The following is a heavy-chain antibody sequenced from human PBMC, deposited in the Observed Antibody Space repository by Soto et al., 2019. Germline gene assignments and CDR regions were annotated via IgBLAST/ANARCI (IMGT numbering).Heavy chain of an antibody. V-gene: IGHV1-69*06. CDR1: GGTFSSYA. CDR3: ARGGYSSTWSNLLDRSGLDV. D-gene: IGHD6-13*01. J-gene: IGHJ6*02. Sequence: QVQLVQSGAAAKKPGSSVKVSCKTSGGTFSSYAISWVRQAPGQGLEWMGGIVPLFRTTNYAQKFQGRVTITADMSTYTVSMELSGLRSGDTAVYYCARGGYSSTWSNLLDRSGLDVWGQGTTVTVAS. CDR2: IVPLFRTT.